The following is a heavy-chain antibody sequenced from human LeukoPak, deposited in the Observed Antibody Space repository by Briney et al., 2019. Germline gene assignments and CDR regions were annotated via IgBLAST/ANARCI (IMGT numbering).Heavy chain of an antibody. Sequence: ASVKVSCKVSGYTLTELSMHWGRQAPGKGLEWRGGFDPEDGETIYAQKFQGRVTMTEDTSTDTAYMELSSLRSEDTAVYYCATAVRGSSSPFDYWGQGTLVTVSS. J-gene: IGHJ4*02. V-gene: IGHV1-24*01. D-gene: IGHD1-26*01. CDR3: ATAVRGSSSPFDY. CDR1: GYTLTELS. CDR2: FDPEDGET.